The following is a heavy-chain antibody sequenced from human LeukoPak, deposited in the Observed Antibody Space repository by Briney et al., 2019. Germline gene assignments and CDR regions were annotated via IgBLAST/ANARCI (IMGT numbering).Heavy chain of an antibody. D-gene: IGHD3-22*01. CDR1: GGSISSSDYY. J-gene: IGHJ4*02. CDR2: IYYSGST. Sequence: PSETLSLTCTVSGGSISSSDYYWSWIRQPPGKGLEWIGYIYYSGSTYYNPSLKSRVTISVDTSKNQFSLKLSSVTAADTAVYYCARVPFRSYYDSSGYCFDYWGQGTLVTVSS. V-gene: IGHV4-30-4*01. CDR3: ARVPFRSYYDSSGYCFDY.